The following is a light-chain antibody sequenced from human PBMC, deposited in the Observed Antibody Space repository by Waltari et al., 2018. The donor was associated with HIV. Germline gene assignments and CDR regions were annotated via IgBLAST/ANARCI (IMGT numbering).Light chain of an antibody. Sequence: QLVLTQSASASASLGPSAKLTCTLRSGYTAYDIAWHQQQAEKGPRYLMKVNSDGSYSRGDGIPDRFSGSSSEAERYLTISSLQSEDEADYYCQTWDTGIRVFGGGTKLTVL. V-gene: IGLV4-69*01. CDR3: QTWDTGIRV. CDR1: SGYTAYD. J-gene: IGLJ3*02. CDR2: VNSDGSY.